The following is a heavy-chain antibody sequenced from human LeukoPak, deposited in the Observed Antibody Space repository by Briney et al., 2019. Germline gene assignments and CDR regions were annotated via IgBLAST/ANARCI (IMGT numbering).Heavy chain of an antibody. CDR1: GGSISSYY. Sequence: PSETLSLTCTVSGGSISSYYWSWIRQPPGKGLEWIGYIYYSGSTNYNPSLKSRVTISVDTSKNQFSLKLSSVTAADTAVYYCAIQARTGHTRWLQFHYWGQGTLVTVSS. J-gene: IGHJ4*02. V-gene: IGHV4-59*01. CDR2: IYYSGST. D-gene: IGHD5-24*01. CDR3: AIQARTGHTRWLQFHY.